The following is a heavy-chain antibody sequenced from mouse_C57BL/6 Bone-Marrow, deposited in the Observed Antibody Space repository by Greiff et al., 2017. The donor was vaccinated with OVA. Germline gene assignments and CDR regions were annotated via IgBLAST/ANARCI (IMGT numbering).Heavy chain of an antibody. CDR3: AQGYYGSRGAMDY. CDR1: GYTFTSYW. D-gene: IGHD1-1*01. J-gene: IGHJ4*01. V-gene: IGHV1-69*01. CDR2: IDPSDSYT. Sequence: VQLQQPGAELVMPGASVKLSCKASGYTFTSYWMHWVKQRPGQGLEWIGEIDPSDSYTNYNQKFKGKSTLTVDKSSSTAYMQLSSLTSEDSAGYYCAQGYYGSRGAMDYWGQGTSVTVSS.